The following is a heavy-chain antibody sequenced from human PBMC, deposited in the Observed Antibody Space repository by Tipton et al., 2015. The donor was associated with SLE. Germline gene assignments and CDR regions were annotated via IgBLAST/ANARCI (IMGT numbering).Heavy chain of an antibody. CDR1: GDSISSGAYY. Sequence: TLSLTCSVSGDSISSGAYYWSWIRQPPGKGLEWIGYIYTSGSTNYNPTLKSRVTISVDTSKNQFSLKLSSVTAADTAVYYCAREPYYYDSSGYYVSWFDPWGQGTLVTVSS. CDR2: IYTSGST. V-gene: IGHV4-61*09. J-gene: IGHJ5*02. CDR3: AREPYYYDSSGYYVSWFDP. D-gene: IGHD3-22*01.